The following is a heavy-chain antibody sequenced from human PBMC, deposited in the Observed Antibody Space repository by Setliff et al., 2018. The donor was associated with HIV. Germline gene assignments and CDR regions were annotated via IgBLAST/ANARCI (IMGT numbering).Heavy chain of an antibody. J-gene: IGHJ3*01. Sequence: ASVKVSCKVSGYSLTELSIHWVRQAPGEGLEWMGGFDPEDDETVYAEKFQGRVTMTEDTSTDTAYMALSSLRSEDTAMYYCATSGFYDILTGPTPGVFDLWGPGTMVTVSS. CDR2: FDPEDDET. V-gene: IGHV1-24*01. CDR3: ATSGFYDILTGPTPGVFDL. D-gene: IGHD3-9*01. CDR1: GYSLTELS.